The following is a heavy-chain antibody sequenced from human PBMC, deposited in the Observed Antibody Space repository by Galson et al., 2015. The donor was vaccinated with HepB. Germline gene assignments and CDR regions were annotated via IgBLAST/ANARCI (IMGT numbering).Heavy chain of an antibody. V-gene: IGHV4-31*03. J-gene: IGHJ6*02. CDR3: ARVLRFLEWSEIEEFGYGMDV. CDR2: IYYSGST. CDR1: GGSISSGGYY. Sequence: TLSLTCTVSGGSISSGGYYWSWIRQHPGKGLGWIGYIYYSGSTYYNPSLKSRVTISVGTSKNQFSLKLSSVTAADTAVYYCARVLRFLEWSEIEEFGYGMDVWGQGTTVTVSS. D-gene: IGHD3-3*01.